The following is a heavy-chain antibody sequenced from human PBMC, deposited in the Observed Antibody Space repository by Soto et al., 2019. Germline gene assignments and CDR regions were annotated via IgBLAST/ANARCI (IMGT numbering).Heavy chain of an antibody. CDR1: GGSISSGDYD. V-gene: IGHV4-30-4*01. D-gene: IGHD2-15*01. J-gene: IGHJ6*02. Sequence: SETLSLTCTVSGGSISSGDYDWSWIRQPPGKGLEWIGYIYYSGSTYYNPSLKSRVTISVDTSKNQFSLKLSSVTAADTAVYYCASTRLVAARPYYYYGMDVWGQGTTVTAP. CDR3: ASTRLVAARPYYYYGMDV. CDR2: IYYSGST.